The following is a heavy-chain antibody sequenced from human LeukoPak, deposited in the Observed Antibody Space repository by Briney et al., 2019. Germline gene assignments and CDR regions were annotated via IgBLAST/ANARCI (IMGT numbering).Heavy chain of an antibody. CDR3: VRDLRTRVATPYQTDS. V-gene: IGHV1-2*02. D-gene: IGHD5-12*01. J-gene: IGHJ4*02. Sequence: ASVKVSCKASGHTFTDYHVHWVRQPPGQKLVWMGWIIPNSGDTYYAQKFRDRVTMTRDTSISTVYMELNRLTSDDTAIYYCVRDLRTRVATPYQTDSWGQGTLVTVSS. CDR2: IIPNSGDT. CDR1: GHTFTDYH.